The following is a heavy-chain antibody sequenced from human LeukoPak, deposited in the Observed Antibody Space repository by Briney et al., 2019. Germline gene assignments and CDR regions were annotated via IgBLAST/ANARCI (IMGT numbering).Heavy chain of an antibody. CDR1: GFTFSSYA. V-gene: IGHV3-23*01. CDR2: ISGSGGST. Sequence: GGSLGLSCAAFGFTFSSYAMSWVRQAPGKGLEWVSAISGSGGSTYYAYSVRGRFTSSRANSKNTLYLQMNSRRAEDTAVYCCAKARERDNWNYSPPDFESCG. J-gene: IGHJ4*01. D-gene: IGHD1-7*01. CDR3: AKARERDNWNYSPPDFES.